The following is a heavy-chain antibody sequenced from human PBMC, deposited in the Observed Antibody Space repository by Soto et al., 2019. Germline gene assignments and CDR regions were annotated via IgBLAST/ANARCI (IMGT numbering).Heavy chain of an antibody. Sequence: QVQLVESGGGVVQPGRSLRLSCTAFGFTFSNYGIHWVRQAPGKGLEWVAVIWPDGNNKYYPDSVKGRFTISRDNSKNTLCLHMNSLRAEDTAVYYCARAGIVATTQLGWFDPWGQGTLVTVSS. D-gene: IGHD1-26*01. J-gene: IGHJ5*02. CDR2: IWPDGNNK. CDR3: ARAGIVATTQLGWFDP. V-gene: IGHV3-33*01. CDR1: GFTFSNYG.